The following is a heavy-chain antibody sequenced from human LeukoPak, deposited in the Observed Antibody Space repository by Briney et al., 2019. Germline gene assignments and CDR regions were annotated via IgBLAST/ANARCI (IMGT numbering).Heavy chain of an antibody. CDR1: GFTFSDYY. Sequence: SGGSLRLSCAASGFTFSDYYMSWIRQAPGKGLEWVSYISSSGSTIYYADSVKGRFISSRDNTKNSLYLQMNSLRAEDTAIYYCARDLRIVSGSYLDYWGQGTLVTVSS. CDR2: ISSSGSTI. CDR3: ARDLRIVSGSYLDY. J-gene: IGHJ4*02. D-gene: IGHD1-26*01. V-gene: IGHV3-11*04.